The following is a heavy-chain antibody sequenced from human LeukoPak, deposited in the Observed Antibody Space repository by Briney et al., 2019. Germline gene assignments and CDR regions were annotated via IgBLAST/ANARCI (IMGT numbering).Heavy chain of an antibody. Sequence: SETLSLTCTVSGGSISSGGYYWSWIRQHPEKGLEWIGYIYYSGSTYYNPSLKSRVTISVDTSKNQFSLKLSSVTAADTAVYYCALSNERYYYYGMDVWGQGTTVTVSS. V-gene: IGHV4-31*03. CDR3: ALSNERYYYYGMDV. CDR2: IYYSGST. CDR1: GGSISSGGYY. D-gene: IGHD2/OR15-2a*01. J-gene: IGHJ6*02.